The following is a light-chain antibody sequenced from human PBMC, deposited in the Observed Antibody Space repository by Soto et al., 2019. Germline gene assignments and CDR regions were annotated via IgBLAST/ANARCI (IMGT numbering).Light chain of an antibody. J-gene: IGKJ3*01. CDR2: TAS. CDR3: QQRSNWL. CDR1: QSISSW. V-gene: IGKV1-5*03. Sequence: DIQMTQSPSTLSASVGDRVTITCRASQSISSWLAWYQQKPGKASKLLIYTASSLESGVPSRFSGSGSGTEITLTISRLEPEDFAVYYCQQRSNWLFGPGTKVDI.